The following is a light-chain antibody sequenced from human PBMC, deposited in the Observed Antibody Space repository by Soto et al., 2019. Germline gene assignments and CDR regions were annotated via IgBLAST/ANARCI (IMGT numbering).Light chain of an antibody. Sequence: IQITQSPSTLSASVGDRVTITCRASQSISSWLAWYQQKPGKAPKLLIYDASSLESGVPSRFSGSGSGTEFTLTISSLQPDDFATYYCQQYNSYSRTFGQGTKVDIK. J-gene: IGKJ1*01. CDR2: DAS. V-gene: IGKV1-5*01. CDR3: QQYNSYSRT. CDR1: QSISSW.